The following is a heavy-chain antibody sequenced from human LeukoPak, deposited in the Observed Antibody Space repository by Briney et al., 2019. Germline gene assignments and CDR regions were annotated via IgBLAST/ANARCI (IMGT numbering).Heavy chain of an antibody. Sequence: SETLSLTCTVSCESINSFYWSWIRQPAGKGLEWIGRIYSSGSTNYSPSLKSRVTMSVDTSKNQFSLTLSSVTAADTAVYYCARDVVAAAGSFDYWGQGTQVTVSS. CDR2: IYSSGST. D-gene: IGHD6-13*01. V-gene: IGHV4-4*07. CDR3: ARDVVAAAGSFDY. CDR1: CESINSFY. J-gene: IGHJ4*02.